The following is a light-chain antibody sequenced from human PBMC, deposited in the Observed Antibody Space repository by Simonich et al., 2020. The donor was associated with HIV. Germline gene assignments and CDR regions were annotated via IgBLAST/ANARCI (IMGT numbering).Light chain of an antibody. CDR1: QSVSSH. V-gene: IGKV3-20*01. CDR2: DVS. Sequence: EIVLTQSPATLSLSPGEKATLSCRASQSVSSHLAWYQQKPGQAPRLLIHDVSSRATGIPDRVSGIGSGTDFTLSISRLEPEDFAVYYCQQYGSSAWTFGQGTKVEIK. J-gene: IGKJ1*01. CDR3: QQYGSSAWT.